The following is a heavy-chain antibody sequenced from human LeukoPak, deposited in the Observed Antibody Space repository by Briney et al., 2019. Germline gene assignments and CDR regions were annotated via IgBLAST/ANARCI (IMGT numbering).Heavy chain of an antibody. CDR1: GGSISSYY. Sequence: SETLSLTCTVSGGSISSYYWSWIRQPAGKGLGLIGRIYTSGGTSYNPSLKSRVTMSVDTSKNQFSLKLSSVTAADTAVYYCARSSNDFWSGYYDLNWFDPWGQGTLVTVSS. CDR3: ARSSNDFWSGYYDLNWFDP. V-gene: IGHV4-4*07. J-gene: IGHJ5*02. D-gene: IGHD3-3*01. CDR2: IYTSGGT.